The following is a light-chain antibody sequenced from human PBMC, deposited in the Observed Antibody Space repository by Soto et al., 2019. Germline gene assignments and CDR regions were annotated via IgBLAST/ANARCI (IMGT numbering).Light chain of an antibody. Sequence: QYVLTQPASVSGSPGQSVTISCTGTSSDFGSYKFVSWYQHHPGKVPKVIIYETSKRPPGVSDRFSGSKSGNTASLTISGLQAEDEADYYCFSFTSTNTHVFGSGTKVTVL. CDR1: SSDFGSYKF. J-gene: IGLJ1*01. CDR2: ETS. CDR3: FSFTSTNTHV. V-gene: IGLV2-23*01.